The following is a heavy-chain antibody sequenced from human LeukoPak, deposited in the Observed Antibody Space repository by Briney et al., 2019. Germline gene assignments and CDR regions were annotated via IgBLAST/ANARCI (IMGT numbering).Heavy chain of an antibody. CDR2: ISYDGSNK. D-gene: IGHD5-18*01. J-gene: IGHJ4*02. CDR3: ARQWRGHSYEIDY. Sequence: GGSLRLSCAASGFTFSSYAMHWVRQAPGKGLEWVAVISYDGSNKYYADSVKGRFTISRDNSKNTLYLQMNSLRAEDTAVYYCARQWRGHSYEIDYWGQGTLVTVSS. CDR1: GFTFSSYA. V-gene: IGHV3-30*04.